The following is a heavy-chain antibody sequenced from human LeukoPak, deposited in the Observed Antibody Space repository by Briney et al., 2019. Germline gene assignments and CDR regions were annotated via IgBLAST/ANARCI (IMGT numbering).Heavy chain of an antibody. D-gene: IGHD5-12*01. CDR1: GGTFSSYA. CDR3: ARDRAQYSGYDDIDRNYYYGMDV. CDR2: IIPIFGTA. Sequence: SVKVSCKASGGTFSSYAISWVRQAPGQGLEWMGGIIPIFGTANYAQKFQGRVTITADESTSTAYMELSSLRSEDTAVYYCARDRAQYSGYDDIDRNYYYGMDVWGQGTTDTVSS. V-gene: IGHV1-69*13. J-gene: IGHJ6*02.